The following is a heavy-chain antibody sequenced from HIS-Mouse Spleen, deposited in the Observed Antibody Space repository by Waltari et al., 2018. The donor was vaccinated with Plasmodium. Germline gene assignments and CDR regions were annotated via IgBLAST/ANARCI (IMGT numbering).Heavy chain of an antibody. Sequence: EVQLVESVGGLVHPGGSMSISCAASGFTFCSYWISWVRQAPGKGLELVANIKKDGSEKYYVDSVKGRFTISRDNAKNSLYLQMNSLRAEDTAVYYCASSWYWYFDLWGRGTLVTVSS. V-gene: IGHV3-7*01. CDR3: ASSWYWYFDL. CDR1: GFTFCSYW. CDR2: IKKDGSEK. J-gene: IGHJ2*01. D-gene: IGHD6-13*01.